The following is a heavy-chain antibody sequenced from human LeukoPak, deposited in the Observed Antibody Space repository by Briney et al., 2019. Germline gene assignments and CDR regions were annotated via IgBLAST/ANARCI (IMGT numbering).Heavy chain of an antibody. CDR3: AINGGGDSGYGNFDY. J-gene: IGHJ4*02. CDR1: GFTFNDYA. Sequence: GGSLRLSCAVSGFTFNDYAMHWVRQVQGKGLEWVSGINWNSDSIVYADSVKGRFTTSRDNAKNSLYLQMNSLRAEDTAFYYCAINGGGDSGYGNFDYWGQGTLVTVSS. D-gene: IGHD5-12*01. V-gene: IGHV3-9*01. CDR2: INWNSDSI.